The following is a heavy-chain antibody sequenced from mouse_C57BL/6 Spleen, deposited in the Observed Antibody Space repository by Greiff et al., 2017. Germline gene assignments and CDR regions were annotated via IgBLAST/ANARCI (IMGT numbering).Heavy chain of an antibody. D-gene: IGHD2-3*01. V-gene: IGHV1-52*01. CDR1: GYTFTSYW. Sequence: QVQLQQPGAELVRPGSSVKLSCKASGYTFTSYWMHWVKQRPKQGLEWIGNIDPSDSETHYNQKFKDKATLTVDKSYSTAYMQLSSLTSEDSAVSYYGRCSYDGYNAYWGQVTLVTVSA. CDR3: GRCSYDGYNAY. J-gene: IGHJ3*01. CDR2: IDPSDSET.